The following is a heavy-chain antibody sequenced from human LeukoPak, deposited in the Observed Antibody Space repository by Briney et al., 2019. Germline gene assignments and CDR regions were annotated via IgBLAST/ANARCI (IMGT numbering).Heavy chain of an antibody. Sequence: SETLPLTCTVSGGSISSYYWSWIRQPPGKGLEWIGYIYYSGSTNYNPSLKSRVTISVDTSKNQFSLKLSSVTAADTAVYYCARKRVYSGGWYVKEPWVFDYWGQGTLVTVSS. J-gene: IGHJ4*02. CDR2: IYYSGST. V-gene: IGHV4-59*08. D-gene: IGHD6-19*01. CDR3: ARKRVYSGGWYVKEPWVFDY. CDR1: GGSISSYY.